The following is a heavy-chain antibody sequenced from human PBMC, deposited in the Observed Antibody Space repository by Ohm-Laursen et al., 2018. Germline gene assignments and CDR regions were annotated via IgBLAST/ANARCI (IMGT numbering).Heavy chain of an antibody. V-gene: IGHV3-23*01. CDR2: VSVGGNT. D-gene: IGHD2-8*02. CDR1: GFTFSTYG. CDR3: ANLNRPGAY. Sequence: SLRLSCTASGFTFSTYGMAWVRQAPGKGLEWASSVSVGGNTYYADSVKGRFAISRDNSKNTLYLQMNSLRAEDTAVYYCANLNRPGAYWGQGTLVTVSS. J-gene: IGHJ4*02.